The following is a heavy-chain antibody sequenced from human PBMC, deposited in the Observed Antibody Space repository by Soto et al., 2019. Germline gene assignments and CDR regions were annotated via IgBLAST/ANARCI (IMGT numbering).Heavy chain of an antibody. CDR2: ISGSGGST. J-gene: IGHJ5*02. CDR1: GFTFSSYA. Sequence: GGSLRLSCAASGFTFSSYAMSWVRQAPGKGLEWVSAISGSGGSTYYADSVKGRFTISRDNSKNTLYLQMNSLRAEDTAVYYFAKDSVVVPAATPDNWFDPWGQGTLVTVSS. V-gene: IGHV3-23*01. D-gene: IGHD2-2*01. CDR3: AKDSVVVPAATPDNWFDP.